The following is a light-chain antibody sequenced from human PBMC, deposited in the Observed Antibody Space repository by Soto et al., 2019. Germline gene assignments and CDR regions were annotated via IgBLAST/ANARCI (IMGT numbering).Light chain of an antibody. CDR2: DAS. Sequence: EVMVKQSPGTLTLYPGVRATLSCRASQTVRNNYLAWYQQKPGQAPRLLIYDASSRATGIPDRFSGGGSGTDFTLTISRLEPEALAVYYCQQYGSSPPTWTFGQGTKVDIK. J-gene: IGKJ1*01. V-gene: IGKV3-20*01. CDR3: QQYGSSPPTWT. CDR1: QTVRNNY.